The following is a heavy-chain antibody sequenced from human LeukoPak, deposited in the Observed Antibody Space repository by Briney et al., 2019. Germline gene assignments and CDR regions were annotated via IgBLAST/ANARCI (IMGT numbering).Heavy chain of an antibody. CDR1: GGSFSSYY. CDR3: ASLDYYDSSGEV. D-gene: IGHD3-22*01. Sequence: SETLSLTCAVCGGSFSSYYWSWIRQPPGKGLEWIGYIYYSGSTNYNPSLKSRVTISVDTSKNQFSLKLSSVTAADTAVYYCASLDYYDSSGEVWGQGTLVTVSS. J-gene: IGHJ4*02. CDR2: IYYSGST. V-gene: IGHV4-59*01.